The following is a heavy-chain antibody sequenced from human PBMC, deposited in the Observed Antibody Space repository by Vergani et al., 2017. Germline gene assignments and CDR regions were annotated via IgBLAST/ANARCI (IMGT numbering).Heavy chain of an antibody. V-gene: IGHV1-46*01. CDR1: GYTFSNYY. Sequence: QVQVVQSGAEVKKSGASVKVSCKTSGYTFSNYYMHWVRQAPGQGLEWMGIINPSGGHTNYAQKFQGRVTMTRDTSTSTVYMELSSLRSEDTAIYYCATPQTVTTGGMEVWGQGTTGIVSS. CDR3: ATPQTVTTGGMEV. J-gene: IGHJ6*02. D-gene: IGHD4-17*01. CDR2: INPSGGHT.